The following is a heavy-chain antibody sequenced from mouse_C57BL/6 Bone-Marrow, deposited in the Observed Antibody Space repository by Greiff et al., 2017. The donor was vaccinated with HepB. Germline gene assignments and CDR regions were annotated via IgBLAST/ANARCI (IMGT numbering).Heavy chain of an antibody. CDR2: INPYNGDT. V-gene: IGHV1-20*01. D-gene: IGHD1-1*01. J-gene: IGHJ2*01. CDR1: GYSFTGYF. CDR3: ATTVVANPYYFDY. Sequence: VQLKESGPELVKPGDSVKISCKASGYSFTGYFMNWVMQSHGKSLEWIGRINPYNGDTFYNQKFKGKATLTVDKSSSTAHMELRSLTSEDSAVYYCATTVVANPYYFDYWGQGTTLTVSS.